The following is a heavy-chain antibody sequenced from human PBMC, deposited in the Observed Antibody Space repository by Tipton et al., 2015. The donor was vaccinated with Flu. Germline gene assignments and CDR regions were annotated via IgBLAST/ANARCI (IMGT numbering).Heavy chain of an antibody. CDR3: AKDTAPRFLEWLNA. D-gene: IGHD3-3*01. J-gene: IGHJ6*02. V-gene: IGHV4-34*01. CDR1: GGSFSGYY. Sequence: LVQSSETLSLTCAVYGGSFSGYYWSWIRQTPGKGLEWIGEINHSGSTNQNPSLKSRVTTSVDTSKNQFSLKLSSVTAADTAVYYCAKDTAPRFLEWLNAWGQGTTVIVPS. CDR2: INHSGST.